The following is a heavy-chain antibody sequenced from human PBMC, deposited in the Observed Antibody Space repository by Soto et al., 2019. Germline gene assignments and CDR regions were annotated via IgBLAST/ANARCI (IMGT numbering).Heavy chain of an antibody. D-gene: IGHD1-7*01. CDR3: ARVVTGTPDAFDI. V-gene: IGHV3-21*01. CDR2: ISSSSSYI. Sequence: GGSLRLSCAASGFTFSSYSMNWVRQAPGKGLEWVSSISSSSSYIYYADSVKGRFTISRDNAKNSLYLKMNSLRAEDTAVYYCARVVTGTPDAFDIWGQGTMVTVSS. J-gene: IGHJ3*02. CDR1: GFTFSSYS.